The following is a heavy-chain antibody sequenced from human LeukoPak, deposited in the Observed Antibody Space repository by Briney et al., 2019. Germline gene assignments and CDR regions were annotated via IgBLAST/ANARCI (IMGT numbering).Heavy chain of an antibody. J-gene: IGHJ4*02. V-gene: IGHV4-38-2*02. CDR2: VYHSGGT. CDR1: GYSISSGYY. D-gene: IGHD3-22*01. CDR3: ARGYYYDRSGYHDY. Sequence: PSETLSLTCTVSGYSISSGYYWGWIRQPPGKGLEWIGSVYHSGGTYYNPSLKSRVTISVDTSKNQFSLNLISVTTADTAVYFCARGYYYDRSGYHDYWGQGALVTVSS.